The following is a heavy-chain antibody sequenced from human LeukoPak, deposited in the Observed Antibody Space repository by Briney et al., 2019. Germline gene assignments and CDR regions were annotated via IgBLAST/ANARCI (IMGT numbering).Heavy chain of an antibody. V-gene: IGHV4-4*09. J-gene: IGHJ5*02. CDR2: IYTSGIT. CDR1: GGSIRGLW. D-gene: IGHD1-7*01. Sequence: SENLSLTCTASGGSIRGLWCSWIRQPPGKGLEWIGNIYTSGITTYNPSLKSRVTISIDTSKNQFSLTLNSVTATDTAVYYCAIQAHDGTDNWLDPWGPGALVTVSS. CDR3: AIQAHDGTDNWLDP.